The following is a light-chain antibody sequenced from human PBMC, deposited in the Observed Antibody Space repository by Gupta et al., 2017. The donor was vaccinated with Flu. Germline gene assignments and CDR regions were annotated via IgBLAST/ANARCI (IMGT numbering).Light chain of an antibody. CDR2: SVS. V-gene: IGKV1-12*01. J-gene: IGKJ4*01. CDR3: QQAHVYPLT. Sequence: GKSPKLLIHSVSNLQTGVPPRFSGSGSDTDFTLTISSLQPEDSATYYCQQAHVYPLTFGGGTKVVI.